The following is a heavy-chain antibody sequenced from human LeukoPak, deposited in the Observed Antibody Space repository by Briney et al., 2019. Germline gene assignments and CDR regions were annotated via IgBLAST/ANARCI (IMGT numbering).Heavy chain of an antibody. CDR2: IYYSGST. J-gene: IGHJ4*02. Sequence: TFSSYAMSWVRQPPGKGLEWIGSIYYSGSTYYNPSLKSRVTISVDTSKNQFSLKLSSVTAADTAVYYCARQELLPDYWGQGTLVTVSS. CDR3: ARQELLPDY. V-gene: IGHV4-39*01. D-gene: IGHD1-7*01. CDR1: TFSSYA.